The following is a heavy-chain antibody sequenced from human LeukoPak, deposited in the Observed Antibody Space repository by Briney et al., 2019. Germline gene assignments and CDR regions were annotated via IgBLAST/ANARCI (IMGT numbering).Heavy chain of an antibody. Sequence: GGSLRLSCAASGFTFSSYAMHWVRQAPGKGLEWVAVISYDGSNKYYADSVKGRFTISRDNSKNTLYLQMNSLRAEDTAVYYCAREERAFGVVIDYWGQGTLVTVSS. J-gene: IGHJ4*02. V-gene: IGHV3-30*01. CDR3: AREERAFGVVIDY. D-gene: IGHD3-3*01. CDR2: ISYDGSNK. CDR1: GFTFSSYA.